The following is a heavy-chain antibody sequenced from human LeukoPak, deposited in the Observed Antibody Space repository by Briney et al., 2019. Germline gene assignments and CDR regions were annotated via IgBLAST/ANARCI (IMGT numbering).Heavy chain of an antibody. J-gene: IGHJ4*02. CDR1: GFTFSSYE. D-gene: IGHD2-21*02. CDR3: ARDRRVVTYYYFDY. Sequence: GGSLRLSRAASGFTFSSYEMNWVRQAPGKGLEWVSYISSSGSTIYYADSVKGRFTISRDNAKNSLYLQMNSLRAEDTAVYYCARDRRVVTYYYFDYWGQGTLVTVSS. CDR2: ISSSGSTI. V-gene: IGHV3-48*03.